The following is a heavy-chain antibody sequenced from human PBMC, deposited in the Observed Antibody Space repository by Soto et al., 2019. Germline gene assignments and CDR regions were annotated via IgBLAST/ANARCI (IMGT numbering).Heavy chain of an antibody. CDR2: VHHSGTT. Sequence: QVQLQQWGAGLLKPSETLSLTCAVNGGSFSGYYWNWIRQSAGKGLEWIGRVHHSGTTNYNPSLKSRLNLSLDTSKNHLSLQLNSVTAADTAMYYCVRQKGFFDWSSHVTGPGGMDVWGQGTAVTVSS. CDR1: GGSFSGYY. J-gene: IGHJ6*02. V-gene: IGHV4-34*01. D-gene: IGHD3-9*01. CDR3: VRQKGFFDWSSHVTGPGGMDV.